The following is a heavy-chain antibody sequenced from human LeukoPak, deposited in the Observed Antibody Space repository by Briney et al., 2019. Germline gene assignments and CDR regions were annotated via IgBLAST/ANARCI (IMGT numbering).Heavy chain of an antibody. J-gene: IGHJ4*02. V-gene: IGHV1-3*01. CDR2: INAANGST. CDR3: AGTYYYDSSGYYPAFDY. CDR1: GYSFTDYA. Sequence: ASVKVSCKASGYSFTDYAMHWVRQSPGQRLEWMGWINAANGSTKYSQNFQGRVTITRDTSASTAYMELSSLRSEDTAVCYCAGTYYYDSSGYYPAFDYWGQGTLVTVSS. D-gene: IGHD3-22*01.